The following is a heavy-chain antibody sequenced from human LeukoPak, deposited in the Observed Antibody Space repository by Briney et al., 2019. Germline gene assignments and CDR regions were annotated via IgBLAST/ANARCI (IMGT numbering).Heavy chain of an antibody. V-gene: IGHV1-69*04. J-gene: IGHJ4*02. CDR1: GGTFSSYA. Sequence: GASVKVSCKASGGTFSSYAISWVRQAPEQGLEWMGRIIPILGIANYAQKFLGRVTITADKSTSTAYMELSSLRSEDTAVYYCAGHLYDILTGYYRDYFDYWGQGTLVTVSS. D-gene: IGHD3-9*01. CDR3: AGHLYDILTGYYRDYFDY. CDR2: IIPILGIA.